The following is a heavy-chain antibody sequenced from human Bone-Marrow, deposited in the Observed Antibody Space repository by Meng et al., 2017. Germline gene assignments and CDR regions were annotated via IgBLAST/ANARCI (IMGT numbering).Heavy chain of an antibody. J-gene: IGHJ2*01. CDR1: GGSFSGYY. D-gene: IGHD6-13*01. V-gene: IGHV4-34*01. Sequence: QGQLQPWGAGLLKPSETLSLTCAVYGGSFSGYYWSWIRQPPGKGLEWIGEINHSGSTNYHPSLKSRVTISVDTSKNQFSLKPSSVTAADTAVYYCARGPRRAIAAAGTGYFDLWGRGTLVTVSS. CDR2: INHSGST. CDR3: ARGPRRAIAAAGTGYFDL.